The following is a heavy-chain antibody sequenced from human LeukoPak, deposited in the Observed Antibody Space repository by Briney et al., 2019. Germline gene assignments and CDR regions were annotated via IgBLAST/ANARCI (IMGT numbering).Heavy chain of an antibody. Sequence: GGSLRLSCAASGFTFSSYAMHWVRQAPGKGLEWVAVISYDGSNKYYADSVKGRFTISRDNSKNTLYLQMNSLRAEDTAVYYCARGVAGLRDVYFDYWGQGTLVTVSS. D-gene: IGHD4-17*01. CDR2: ISYDGSNK. V-gene: IGHV3-30-3*01. CDR3: ARGVAGLRDVYFDY. J-gene: IGHJ4*02. CDR1: GFTFSSYA.